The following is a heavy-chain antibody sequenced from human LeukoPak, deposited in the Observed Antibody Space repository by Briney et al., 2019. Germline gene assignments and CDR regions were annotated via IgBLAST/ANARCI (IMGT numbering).Heavy chain of an antibody. J-gene: IGHJ5*02. CDR3: ARHAPLAVAGKGRYNWFDP. D-gene: IGHD6-19*01. Sequence: SETLSLTCTVSGGSISSYYWSWIRQPPGKGLEWIGYIYYSGSTNYNPSLKSRVTISVDTSKNQFSLKLSSVTAADTAVYYCARHAPLAVAGKGRYNWFDPWGQGTLVTVSS. V-gene: IGHV4-59*08. CDR1: GGSISSYY. CDR2: IYYSGST.